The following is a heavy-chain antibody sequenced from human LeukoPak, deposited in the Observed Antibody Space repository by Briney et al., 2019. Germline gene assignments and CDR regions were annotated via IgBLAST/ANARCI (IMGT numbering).Heavy chain of an antibody. V-gene: IGHV4-59*01. CDR2: IYYSGST. CDR3: ARGKEYCSSTSCYTTFDY. CDR1: GGSISSYY. D-gene: IGHD2-2*02. Sequence: SETLSLTCTVSGGSISSYYWSWIRQPPGKGLEWIGYIYYSGSTNYNPSLKSRVTISVDTSKNQFSLKLSSVTAADTAVYYCARGKEYCSSTSCYTTFDYWGQGTLVTVSS. J-gene: IGHJ4*02.